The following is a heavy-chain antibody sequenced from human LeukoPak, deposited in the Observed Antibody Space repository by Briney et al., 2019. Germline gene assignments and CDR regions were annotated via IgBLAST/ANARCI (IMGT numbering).Heavy chain of an antibody. D-gene: IGHD4-17*01. CDR2: ISDSGGST. Sequence: PGGSLRLSCAASGFTFSSYAMSWVRQAPGKGLEWVSAISDSGGSTYYADSVKGRFTISRHNSKYTLYLQMNSLRAEDTAVYYCARAPHDYGAFDYWGQGTLVTVSS. V-gene: IGHV3-23*01. J-gene: IGHJ4*02. CDR3: ARAPHDYGAFDY. CDR1: GFTFSSYA.